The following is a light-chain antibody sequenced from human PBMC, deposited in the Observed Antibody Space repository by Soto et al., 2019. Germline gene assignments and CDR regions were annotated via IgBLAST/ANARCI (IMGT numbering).Light chain of an antibody. CDR1: NIGSKS. Sequence: SYELTQPPSVSVAPGKPAGITCGGNNIGSKSVHWYQQKPGRAPLLVIYYDSDRPSGIPERFSGSNSGNTATLTISRVEAGDEADYYCQVWDSSSDHPVFGGGTKLTVL. J-gene: IGLJ2*01. CDR2: YDS. V-gene: IGLV3-21*04. CDR3: QVWDSSSDHPV.